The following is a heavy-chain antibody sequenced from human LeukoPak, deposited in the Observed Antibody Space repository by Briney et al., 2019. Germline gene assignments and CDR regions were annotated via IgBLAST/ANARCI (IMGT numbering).Heavy chain of an antibody. CDR1: GFTFGSYA. D-gene: IGHD3-22*01. CDR2: INTNGGST. V-gene: IGHV3-23*01. J-gene: IGHJ4*02. CDR3: AIMHPYYDGNGYWVQ. Sequence: PGESLRLSCAASGFTFGSYAMSWVRQAPGKGLEWVSGINTNGGSTAYADSVKGRFTISRDNPRNMLYMQMNSLRAEDTALYYCAIMHPYYDGNGYWVQWGQGTLVTVSS.